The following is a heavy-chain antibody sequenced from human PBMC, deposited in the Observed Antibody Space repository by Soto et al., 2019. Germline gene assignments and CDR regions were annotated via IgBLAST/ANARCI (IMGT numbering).Heavy chain of an antibody. CDR3: TRGLGYCSGGSCYSAATNAFDI. Sequence: GGSLRLSCTASGFTFGDYAMSWFRQAPGKGLEWVGFIRSKAYGGTTEYAASVKGRFTISRDDSKSIAYLQMNSLKTEDTAVYYCTRGLGYCSGGSCYSAATNAFDIWGQGTMVTVSS. V-gene: IGHV3-49*03. CDR2: IRSKAYGGTT. J-gene: IGHJ3*02. D-gene: IGHD2-15*01. CDR1: GFTFGDYA.